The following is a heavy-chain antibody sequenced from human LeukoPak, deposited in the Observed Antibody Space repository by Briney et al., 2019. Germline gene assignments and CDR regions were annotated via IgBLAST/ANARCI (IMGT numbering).Heavy chain of an antibody. CDR1: GFTFSSYA. CDR3: AKEGPARIDY. Sequence: GGSLRLSCAASGFTFSSYAMSWVRQAPGKGLEWGSGISGSGDGTFYADSVKGRFTISRDNSKNTLYLQMNSLRAEDTAVYYCAKEGPARIDYWGQGTLVTVSS. V-gene: IGHV3-23*01. CDR2: ISGSGDGT. D-gene: IGHD6-6*01. J-gene: IGHJ4*02.